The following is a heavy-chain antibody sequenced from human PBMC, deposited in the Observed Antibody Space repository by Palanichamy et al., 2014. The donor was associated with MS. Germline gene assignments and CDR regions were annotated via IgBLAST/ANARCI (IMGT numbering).Heavy chain of an antibody. CDR1: GFTFSSYA. CDR2: ISGSGGGT. Sequence: EVQLLEVWGRACYXRGGPVRLSCAASGFTFSSYAMSWVRQAPGKGLEWVSSISGSGGGTYYADSVKGRFTVSRDNSKNTLFLQMSSLRADDTAVYYCASSAPMITFGGVIVNRKYYYYMDVWGKGTTVTVSS. D-gene: IGHD3-16*02. V-gene: IGHV3-23*01. J-gene: IGHJ6*03. CDR3: ASSAPMITFGGVIVNRKYYYYMDV.